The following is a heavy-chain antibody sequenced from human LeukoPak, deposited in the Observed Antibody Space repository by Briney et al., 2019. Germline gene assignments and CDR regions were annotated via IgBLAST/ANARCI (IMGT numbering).Heavy chain of an antibody. J-gene: IGHJ4*02. CDR3: ARADPWGYYDSSGNYYAY. V-gene: IGHV4-34*01. Sequence: SETLSLTCAVYGGSFSGYYWSWIRQPPGKGLEWIGEINHSGSTNYNPSLKSRVTISVDTSKNQFSLKLSSVTAADTAVYYCARADPWGYYDSSGNYYAYWGQGTLVTVSS. D-gene: IGHD3-22*01. CDR1: GGSFSGYY. CDR2: INHSGST.